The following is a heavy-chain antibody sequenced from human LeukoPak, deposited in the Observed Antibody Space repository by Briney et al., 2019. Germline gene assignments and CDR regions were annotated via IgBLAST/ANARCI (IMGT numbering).Heavy chain of an antibody. D-gene: IGHD3-22*01. CDR3: ASSYDSSGYHLFY. CDR2: INPNSGGT. Sequence: ASVKVSCKASGYTFTSYYMHWVRQAPGQGLEWMGWINPNSGGTNYAQKFQGRVTMTRDTSISTAYMELSRLRSDDTAVYYCASSYDSSGYHLFYWGQGTLVTVSS. J-gene: IGHJ4*02. CDR1: GYTFTSYY. V-gene: IGHV1-2*02.